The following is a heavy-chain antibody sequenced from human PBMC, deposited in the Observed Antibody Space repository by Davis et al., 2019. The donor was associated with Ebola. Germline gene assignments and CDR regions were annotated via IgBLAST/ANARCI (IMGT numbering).Heavy chain of an antibody. CDR3: AKEVIAGDYGVYYGLDV. J-gene: IGHJ6*02. CDR1: NFTFSTYA. D-gene: IGHD4-17*01. Sequence: PGGSLRLSCVASNFTFSTYAMSWVRQAPGQGLEWVSAITGSGTHTYYATAVKGRFTMSRDNSKNTVSLQMNGLTAEDTARYYCAKEVIAGDYGVYYGLDVWGQGTTVTVSS. CDR2: ITGSGTHT. V-gene: IGHV3-23*01.